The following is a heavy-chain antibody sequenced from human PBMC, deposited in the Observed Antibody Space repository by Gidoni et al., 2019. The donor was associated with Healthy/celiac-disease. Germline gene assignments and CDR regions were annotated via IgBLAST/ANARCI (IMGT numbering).Heavy chain of an antibody. V-gene: IGHV4-39*01. CDR3: ARQGGGRAFDY. J-gene: IGHJ4*02. D-gene: IGHD3-16*01. CDR1: GGSISSSSYY. CDR2: IYYRGST. Sequence: QLQLQESGPGLVKPSETLSLTCTVSGGSISSSSYYWGWIRQPPGKGLEWIGSIYYRGSTYYNPSLKSRVTISVDTSKNQFPLKLSSVTAADTAVYYCARQGGGRAFDYWGQGTLVTVSS.